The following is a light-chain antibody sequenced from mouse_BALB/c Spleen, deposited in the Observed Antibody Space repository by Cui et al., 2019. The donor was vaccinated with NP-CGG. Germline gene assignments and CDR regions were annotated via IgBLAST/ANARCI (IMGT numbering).Light chain of an antibody. J-gene: IGLJ1*01. CDR2: GTN. CDR3: ALWYSNHWV. Sequence: QAGVNQKSALTTSPGETVTLTCRSSTGAVTTSNYANWVQEKPDHLFTGLIGGTNNRTPGVPARFSGSLIGDKAALTITGAQAEDEAIYFCALWYSNHWVFGGGTKLTVL. CDR1: TGAVTTSNY. V-gene: IGLV1*01.